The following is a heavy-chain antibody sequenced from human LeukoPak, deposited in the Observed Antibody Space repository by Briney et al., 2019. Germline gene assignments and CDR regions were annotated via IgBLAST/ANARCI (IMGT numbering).Heavy chain of an antibody. J-gene: IGHJ6*03. CDR2: INHSGST. D-gene: IGHD4-17*01. Sequence: SETLSLTCAVYGGSFSGYYWSWIRQPPGKGLEWIGEINHSGSTNYNPSLKSRVTISVDTSKNQFSLNLTSVTAAHTAVYYCARHRNGDYVSGNNYNYYFDVWGKGTTVTVSS. CDR3: ARHRNGDYVSGNNYNYYFDV. V-gene: IGHV4-34*01. CDR1: GGSFSGYY.